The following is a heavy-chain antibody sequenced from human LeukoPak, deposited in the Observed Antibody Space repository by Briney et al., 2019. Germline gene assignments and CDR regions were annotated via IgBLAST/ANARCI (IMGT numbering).Heavy chain of an antibody. V-gene: IGHV3-21*01. J-gene: IGHJ6*02. Sequence: NPGGSLRLSCAASGLTFSSYSMNWVRQAPGKGLEWVSSISSSSSYIYYADSVKGRFTISRDDAKNSLYLQMNSLRAEDTAVYYCARECGLRYFDWSLLDYGMDVWGQGTTVTVSS. CDR2: ISSSSSYI. D-gene: IGHD3-9*01. CDR3: ARECGLRYFDWSLLDYGMDV. CDR1: GLTFSSYS.